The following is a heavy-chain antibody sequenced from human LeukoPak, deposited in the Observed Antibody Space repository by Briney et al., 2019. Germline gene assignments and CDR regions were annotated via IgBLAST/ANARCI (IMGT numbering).Heavy chain of an antibody. CDR1: GFTFTNYA. J-gene: IGHJ4*02. D-gene: IGHD6-13*01. CDR3: AKLWEQQLVEVDY. Sequence: GGSLRLSCVASGFTFTNYAMSWVRQAPGKGLEWVSTISDGGGSTYYADSVKGRFTISRDNSKNTLYLQMNSLRAEDTAVYYCAKLWEQQLVEVDYWGQGTLVTVSS. V-gene: IGHV3-23*01. CDR2: ISDGGGST.